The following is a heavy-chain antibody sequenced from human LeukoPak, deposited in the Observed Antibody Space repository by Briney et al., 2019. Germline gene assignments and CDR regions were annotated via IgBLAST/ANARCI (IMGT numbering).Heavy chain of an antibody. CDR3: ARVSAEWLLSY. J-gene: IGHJ4*02. CDR1: GFTFSSDW. D-gene: IGHD3-3*01. V-gene: IGHV3-7*01. CDR2: IKQDGGEK. Sequence: PGGSLRLSCAASGFTFSSDWMAWVRQAPGKGLEWVANIKQDGGEKFYLDSVKGRFTISRDNSRNSLYLHMNSLRAEDTAVYYCARVSAEWLLSYWGQGTLVTVSS.